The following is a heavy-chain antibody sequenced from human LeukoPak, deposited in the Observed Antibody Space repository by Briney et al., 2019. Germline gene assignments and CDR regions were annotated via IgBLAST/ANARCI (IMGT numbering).Heavy chain of an antibody. Sequence: ASVKVSCKASGYTFTGYDINWVRQATGQGLEWMGWMNPNSGNAGYAQKFQGRVTMTRNTSIRTAYMEQSSLRSEDTAVYYCARGRIVVGADLDYWGQGTLVTVSS. V-gene: IGHV1-8*01. D-gene: IGHD1-26*01. J-gene: IGHJ4*02. CDR2: MNPNSGNA. CDR3: ARGRIVVGADLDY. CDR1: GYTFTGYD.